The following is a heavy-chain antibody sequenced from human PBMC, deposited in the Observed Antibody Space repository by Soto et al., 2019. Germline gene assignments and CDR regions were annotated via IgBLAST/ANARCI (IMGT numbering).Heavy chain of an antibody. V-gene: IGHV3-23*01. CDR1: GFTFSSYA. J-gene: IGHJ6*02. Sequence: GSLRLSCAASGFTFSSYAMSWVRQAPGEGLEWVSAISGSGGSTYYADSVKGRFTISRDNSKNTLYLQMNSLRAEDTAVYYCVGRVVAPGGMDVWGQGTTVTVSS. D-gene: IGHD2-15*01. CDR2: ISGSGGST. CDR3: VGRVVAPGGMDV.